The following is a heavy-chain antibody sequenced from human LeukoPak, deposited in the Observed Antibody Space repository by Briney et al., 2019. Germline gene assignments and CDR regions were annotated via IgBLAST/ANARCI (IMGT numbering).Heavy chain of an antibody. J-gene: IGHJ4*02. V-gene: IGHV3-23*01. D-gene: IGHD3-3*01. CDR3: AKDRNSLYYDFWSGYHDY. CDR2: ISRSSATT. Sequence: PGGSLRLSCAASGFTFSDYDMNWVRQAPGKGLEWVSHISRSSATTNYADSVKGRFTISRDNSKNTLYLQMNSLRAEDTAVYYCAKDRNSLYYDFWSGYHDYWGQGTLVTVSS. CDR1: GFTFSDYD.